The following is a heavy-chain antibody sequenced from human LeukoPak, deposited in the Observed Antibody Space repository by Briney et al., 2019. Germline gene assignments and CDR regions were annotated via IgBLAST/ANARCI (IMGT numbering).Heavy chain of an antibody. J-gene: IGHJ5*02. D-gene: IGHD5-18*01. Sequence: GESLKISCKGSGYSFTSYWIGWVRQTPGKGLEWMGVIHPGDSRTRYNPSFEGQVTISADKSITTAYLQWSSLKASDTAIYYCACREFYSPWPGPWGQGTLVTVSS. V-gene: IGHV5-51*01. CDR2: IHPGDSRT. CDR3: ACREFYSPWPGP. CDR1: GYSFTSYW.